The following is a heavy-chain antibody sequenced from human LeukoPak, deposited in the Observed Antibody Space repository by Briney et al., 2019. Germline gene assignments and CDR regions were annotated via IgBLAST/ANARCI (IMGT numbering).Heavy chain of an antibody. D-gene: IGHD3-10*01. Sequence: SEALSLTCTVSGGSISSYYWSWIRQPPGKGLEWIGYISYSGSTNYNPSLKSRVTISVDTSRNQFSLKLSSVTAADTAVYYCARGRLGGSGSYYNVLDYWGQGTLVTVSS. CDR2: ISYSGST. J-gene: IGHJ4*02. V-gene: IGHV4-59*01. CDR3: ARGRLGGSGSYYNVLDY. CDR1: GGSISSYY.